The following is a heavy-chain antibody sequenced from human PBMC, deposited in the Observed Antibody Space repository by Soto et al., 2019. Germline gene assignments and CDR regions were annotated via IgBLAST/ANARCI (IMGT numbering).Heavy chain of an antibody. D-gene: IGHD4-17*01. CDR1: GFTFSSYS. CDR3: ARDQGYGGNRDY. CDR2: ISSSSSYI. V-gene: IGHV3-21*01. J-gene: IGHJ4*02. Sequence: GGSLRLSCAASGFTFSSYSMNWVRQAPGKGLEWVSSISSSSSYIYYADSVKGRFTISRDNAKNSLYLQMNSLRAEDTAVYYCARDQGYGGNRDYWGQGTLVTVSS.